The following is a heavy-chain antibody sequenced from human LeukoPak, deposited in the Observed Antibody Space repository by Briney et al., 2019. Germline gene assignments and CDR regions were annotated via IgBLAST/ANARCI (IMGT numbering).Heavy chain of an antibody. CDR2: ISGSSTNT. CDR1: GFTFSDYY. V-gene: IGHV3-11*05. J-gene: IGHJ3*01. CDR3: ARGTSPIV. Sequence: PGGSLRLSCAASGFTFSDYYMSWIRQAPGKGLEWVSYISGSSTNTNYADSVKGRFTISRDNAKNPLYLQMNSLRAEDTTVYYCARGTSPIVWGQGTLLTVSS.